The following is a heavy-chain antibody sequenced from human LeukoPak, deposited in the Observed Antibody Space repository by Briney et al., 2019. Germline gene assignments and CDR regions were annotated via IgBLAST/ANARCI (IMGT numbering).Heavy chain of an antibody. CDR2: INPNSGDT. Sequence: ASVKVSCKASGYTFTGYYMHWVRQAPGQGLEWMGWINPNSGDTEYAEKFQGRVSMTRDTSISTAYMELSRLTSDDTAVYYCARDHDTIFGVIIPYFDYWGRGILVTVSS. V-gene: IGHV1-2*02. J-gene: IGHJ4*02. CDR3: ARDHDTIFGVIIPYFDY. CDR1: GYTFTGYY. D-gene: IGHD3-3*01.